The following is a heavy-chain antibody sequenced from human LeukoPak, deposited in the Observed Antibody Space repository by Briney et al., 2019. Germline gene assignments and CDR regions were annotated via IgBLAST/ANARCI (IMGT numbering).Heavy chain of an antibody. CDR3: AKDTLWFGGGFDY. Sequence: GGSLRLSCAASGFTFDDYAMHWVRQAPGKGLEWVSGISWNSSSIGYADSVKGRFTISRDNAKNSLYLQMNSLRAEDTALYYCAKDTLWFGGGFDYWGQGTLVTVSS. V-gene: IGHV3-9*01. D-gene: IGHD3-10*01. CDR1: GFTFDDYA. CDR2: ISWNSSSI. J-gene: IGHJ4*02.